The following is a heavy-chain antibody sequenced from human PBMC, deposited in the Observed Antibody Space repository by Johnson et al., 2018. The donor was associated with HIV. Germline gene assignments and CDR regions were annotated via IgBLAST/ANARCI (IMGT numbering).Heavy chain of an antibody. J-gene: IGHJ3*02. V-gene: IGHV3-30*02. CDR3: AKELGIPSGWYRGAFDI. CDR2: IWFDGSNK. D-gene: IGHD6-19*01. CDR1: GFTFSSYG. Sequence: QVQLEESGGGVVQPGGSLRLSCAASGFTFSSYGMHWVRQAPGKGLEWVAVIWFDGSNKYYADSVKGRFTISRDNSKNTLYLQMNSLRAEDTAVYYCAKELGIPSGWYRGAFDIWGQGTMVTVSS.